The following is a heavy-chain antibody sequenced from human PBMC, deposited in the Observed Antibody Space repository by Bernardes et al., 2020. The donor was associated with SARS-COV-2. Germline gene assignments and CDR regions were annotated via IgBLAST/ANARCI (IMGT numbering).Heavy chain of an antibody. V-gene: IGHV3-23*01. J-gene: IGHJ4*02. Sequence: GSLRLSCAASGFTFSSYAMSWVRQAPGKGLEWVSAISGSGGSTYYADSVKGRFTISRDNSKNTLYLQMNSLRAEDTAVYYCAKGGGIVVVPAAFRPYYFDYWGQGTLVTVSS. CDR2: ISGSGGST. CDR3: AKGGGIVVVPAAFRPYYFDY. CDR1: GFTFSSYA. D-gene: IGHD2-2*01.